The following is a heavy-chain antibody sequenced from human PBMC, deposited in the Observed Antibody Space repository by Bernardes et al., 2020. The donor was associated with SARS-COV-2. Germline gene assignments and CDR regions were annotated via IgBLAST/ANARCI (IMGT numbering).Heavy chain of an antibody. J-gene: IGHJ3*02. CDR3: ARNYYDSSGYSGDDAFDI. CDR2: IWYDGSNK. Sequence: GGSLRLSCAASGFTFSSYGMHWVRQAPGKGLEWVAVIWYDGSNKYYADSVKGRFTISRDNSKNTLYLQMNSLRAEDTAVYYWARNYYDSSGYSGDDAFDIWGQGTMVTVSS. CDR1: GFTFSSYG. D-gene: IGHD3-22*01. V-gene: IGHV3-33*01.